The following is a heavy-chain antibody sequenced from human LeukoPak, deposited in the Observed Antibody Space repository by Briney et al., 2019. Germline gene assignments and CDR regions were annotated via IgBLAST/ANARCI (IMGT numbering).Heavy chain of an antibody. Sequence: PGGSLRLSCAASGFTFSSYAMHWVRQAPGKGLEWVAVISYDGSNKYYADSVKGRFTISRDNSKNTLYLQMNSLRAEDTAVYYCAGYDFWSGYHNWGQGTLVTVSS. D-gene: IGHD3-3*01. CDR3: AGYDFWSGYHN. J-gene: IGHJ4*02. V-gene: IGHV3-30-3*01. CDR2: ISYDGSNK. CDR1: GFTFSSYA.